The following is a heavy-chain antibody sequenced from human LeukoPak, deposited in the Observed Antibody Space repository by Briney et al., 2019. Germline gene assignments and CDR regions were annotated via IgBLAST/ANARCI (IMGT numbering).Heavy chain of an antibody. CDR2: INHSGST. D-gene: IGHD3-10*01. Sequence: SEALSLTCAVYGGSFSGYYWSWIRQPPGKGLEWIGEINHSGSTNYNPSLKSRVTISVDTSKNQFSLKLSSLTAADTAVYYCARRGMVRGVIKSPCWFDPWGQGTLVTVSS. J-gene: IGHJ5*02. V-gene: IGHV4-34*01. CDR3: ARRGMVRGVIKSPCWFDP. CDR1: GGSFSGYY.